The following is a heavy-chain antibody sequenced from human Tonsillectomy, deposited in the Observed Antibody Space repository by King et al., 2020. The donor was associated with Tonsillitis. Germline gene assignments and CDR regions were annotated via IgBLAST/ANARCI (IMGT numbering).Heavy chain of an antibody. CDR1: GFTFSRYW. J-gene: IGHJ4*02. D-gene: IGHD3-3*01. CDR3: ARGGDFCVVIISYFDY. Sequence: VQLVESGGGLVQPGGSLRLSCAASGFTFSRYWMHWVRQAPGKGLVWVSRVNRDGSTTTYADSVKGRFTISRDNAKNTVYLQMNSLRAEDTAVYYCARGGDFCVVIISYFDYWGQGTPVTVSS. V-gene: IGHV3-74*01. CDR2: VNRDGSTT.